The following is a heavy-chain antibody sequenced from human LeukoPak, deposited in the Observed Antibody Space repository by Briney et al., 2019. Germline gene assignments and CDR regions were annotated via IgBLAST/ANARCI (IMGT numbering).Heavy chain of an antibody. J-gene: IGHJ3*02. CDR2: ISYDGSNK. D-gene: IGHD6-19*01. CDR1: GFTFSCYA. Sequence: PGRSLRLSCAASGFTFSCYAMHWVRQAPGKGLEWVAVISYDGSNKYYADSVKGRFTISRDNSKNTLYLQMNSLRVEDTAVYYCAKDWAAWLAVTGSYAFDMGGQGTLVTVSS. V-gene: IGHV3-30-3*01. CDR3: AKDWAAWLAVTGSYAFDM.